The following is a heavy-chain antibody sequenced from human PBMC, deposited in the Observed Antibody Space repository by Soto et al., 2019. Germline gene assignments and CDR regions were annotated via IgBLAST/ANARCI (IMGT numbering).Heavy chain of an antibody. CDR1: GFPLSGYS. J-gene: IGHJ4*02. CDR2: ISSSSSTI. CDR3: AREQYSDY. V-gene: IGHV3-48*02. Sequence: PGGSLRLSCAASGFPLSGYSMNWVRQAPGKGLEWVSYISSSSSTIYYADSVKGRFTISRDNAKNSLYLQMNSLKDEDTALYYCAREQYSDYWGQGTLVTVSS.